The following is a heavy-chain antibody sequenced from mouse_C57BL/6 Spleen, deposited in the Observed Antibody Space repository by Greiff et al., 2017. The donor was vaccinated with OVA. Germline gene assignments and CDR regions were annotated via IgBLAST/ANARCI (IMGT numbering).Heavy chain of an antibody. V-gene: IGHV1-66*01. CDR1: GYSFTSYY. CDR3: ARGDYGSSYGY. J-gene: IGHJ2*01. CDR2: IYPGSGNT. D-gene: IGHD1-1*01. Sequence: QVQLKQSGPELVKPGASVKISCKASGYSFTSYYIHWVKQRPGQGLEWIGWIYPGSGNTKYNEKFKGKATLTADTSSSTAYMQLSSLTSEDSAVYYCARGDYGSSYGYWGQGTTLTVSS.